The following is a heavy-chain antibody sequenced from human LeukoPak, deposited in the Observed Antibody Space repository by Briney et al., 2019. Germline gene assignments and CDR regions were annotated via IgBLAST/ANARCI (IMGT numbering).Heavy chain of an antibody. J-gene: IGHJ4*02. D-gene: IGHD3-22*01. CDR1: GGSISSGGYY. Sequence: PSETLSLTCTVSGGSISSGGYYWSWIRQPPGKGLEWIGYIYHSGSTYYNPSLKSRVTISVDRSKNQFSLKLSSVTAADTAVYYCARDSSGYYDSSGPFDYWGQGTLVTVSS. V-gene: IGHV4-30-2*01. CDR3: ARDSSGYYDSSGPFDY. CDR2: IYHSGST.